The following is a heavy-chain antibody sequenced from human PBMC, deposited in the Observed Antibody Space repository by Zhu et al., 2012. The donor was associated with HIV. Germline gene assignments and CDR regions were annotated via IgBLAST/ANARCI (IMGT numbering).Heavy chain of an antibody. CDR2: VYYTGTT. Sequence: QVQLQESGPGLVKPSETLSLTCSVSGGSTGSHYWSWIRQPPGKGLEWIGYVYYTGTTNYNPSLKSRVTISLDMSKNQFSLKLTSVTAADTAVYYCARLRDTSGYYYPFDYWGQGTLVTVSS. V-gene: IGHV4-59*11. CDR3: ARLRDTSGYYYPFDY. CDR1: GGSTGSHY. J-gene: IGHJ4*02. D-gene: IGHD3-22*01.